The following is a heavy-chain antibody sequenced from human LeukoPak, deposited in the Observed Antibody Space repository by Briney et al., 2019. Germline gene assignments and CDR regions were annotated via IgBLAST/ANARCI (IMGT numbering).Heavy chain of an antibody. CDR3: AKEGREDGDYPYGMDV. Sequence: PGGSLRLSCAASGFTFSSYGMHWVRQAPGKGLEWVAVISYDGSNKYYGDSVKGRFTISRDNSKNTLYLQMNSLRAEDTAVYYCAKEGREDGDYPYGMDVWGQGTTVTVSS. J-gene: IGHJ6*02. CDR2: ISYDGSNK. CDR1: GFTFSSYG. V-gene: IGHV3-30*18. D-gene: IGHD4-17*01.